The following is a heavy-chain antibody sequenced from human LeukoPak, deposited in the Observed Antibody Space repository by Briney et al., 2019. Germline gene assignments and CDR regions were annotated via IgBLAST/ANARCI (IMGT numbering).Heavy chain of an antibody. V-gene: IGHV1-18*01. CDR3: ARHWNVRGAFDI. J-gene: IGHJ3*02. Sequence: ASVKVSCKASDYTFASYGISWVRQAPGQGLEWMGWISAYNGNTNYAQKLQGRVTMTTDTSTSTAYMELRSLRSDDTAVYYCARHWNVRGAFDIWGQGTMVTVSS. CDR1: DYTFASYG. CDR2: ISAYNGNT. D-gene: IGHD1-1*01.